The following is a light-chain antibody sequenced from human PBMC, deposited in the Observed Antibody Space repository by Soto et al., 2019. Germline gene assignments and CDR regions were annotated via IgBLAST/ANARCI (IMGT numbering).Light chain of an antibody. V-gene: IGLV2-23*03. CDR1: SSDVGSYNL. CDR2: ECS. CDR3: CSYAGSSTFVV. J-gene: IGLJ2*01. Sequence: QSVLTQPASVSGSPGQSITISCTGTSSDVGSYNLVSWYQQHPGKAPKLMIYECSKRPSGVSNLFSGSKSGNTASLTISGLQAEYEDDYYCCSYAGSSTFVVFGGGTKLTVL.